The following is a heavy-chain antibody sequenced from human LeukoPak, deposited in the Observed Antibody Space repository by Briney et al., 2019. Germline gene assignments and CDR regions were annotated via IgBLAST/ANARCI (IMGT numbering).Heavy chain of an antibody. CDR3: ARVGEGAFDI. D-gene: IGHD3-16*01. Sequence: PSETLSLTCTVSGGSISTYYWSWIRQPPGKTLEWIGYIYYTGNTNYNPSLKSRVTISVDTSKNLFSLKLSSVTAADTDVYYCARVGEGAFDIRGQGTMVTVSS. V-gene: IGHV4-59*01. J-gene: IGHJ3*02. CDR1: GGSISTYY. CDR2: IYYTGNT.